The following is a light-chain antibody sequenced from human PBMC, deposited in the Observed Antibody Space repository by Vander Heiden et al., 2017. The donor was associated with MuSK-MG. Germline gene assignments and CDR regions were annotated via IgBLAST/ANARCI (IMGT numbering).Light chain of an antibody. J-gene: IGKJ3*01. CDR3: QQCDSTRFT. V-gene: IGKV1-39*01. CDR2: AAS. Sequence: DIQMTQSPSSLSASVGDRVTITCRASQNISSYLNWYQQKPGKAPKLLIYAASSLQSGVPSRFSGSGAGTDFTLTISSLHPEDFATYYCQQCDSTRFTFGHGTKVDIK. CDR1: QNISSY.